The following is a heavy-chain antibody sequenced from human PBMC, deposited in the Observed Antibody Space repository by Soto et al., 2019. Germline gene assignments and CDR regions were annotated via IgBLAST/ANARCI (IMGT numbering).Heavy chain of an antibody. V-gene: IGHV2-70*04. CDR1: GFSVSTSGMR. CDR2: IDWDDDK. J-gene: IGHJ4*02. CDR3: ALTLGFSGYYYYQFDC. D-gene: IGHD3-22*01. Sequence: PANPTQTRTLTCTFSGFSVSTSGMRVRWILPPPGEAPEWLGRIDWDDDKFYSTSVNTRLTISKDTSKNQVVLTMTNMDPVDTATYYCALTLGFSGYYYYQFDCWGQGTLLTVSS.